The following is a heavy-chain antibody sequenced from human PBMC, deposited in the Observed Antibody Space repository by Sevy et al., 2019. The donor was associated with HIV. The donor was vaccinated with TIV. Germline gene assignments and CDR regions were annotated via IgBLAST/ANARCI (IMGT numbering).Heavy chain of an antibody. CDR2: ISGPGYGT. D-gene: IGHD6-6*01. Sequence: GGSLRLSCAASGFTFNTHAMNWVRQAPGKGLEWVSVISGPGYGTNYADSVKGRFTISRDNSKNTLFLQMNSLRDDDTAVYYCAKALNPALEYMLEGNRRSLNGFDVWGQGTMVTVSS. V-gene: IGHV3-23*01. CDR3: AKALNPALEYMLEGNRRSLNGFDV. J-gene: IGHJ3*01. CDR1: GFTFNTHA.